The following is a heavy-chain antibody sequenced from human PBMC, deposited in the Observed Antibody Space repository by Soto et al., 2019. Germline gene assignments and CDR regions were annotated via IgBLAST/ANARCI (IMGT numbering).Heavy chain of an antibody. D-gene: IGHD1-7*01. CDR3: AKRLGAAGTKNLFDP. V-gene: IGHV3-23*01. Sequence: EVQLLESGGGLVQPGGSLRLSCAASGFTFSSYAMTWVRQAPGKGLEWVSGISGSGGNTYYADSVKGRFTISRDNSKNTLYLQMNSLRAEDTAVYYCAKRLGAAGTKNLFDPWGQGTLVTVSS. CDR1: GFTFSSYA. J-gene: IGHJ5*02. CDR2: ISGSGGNT.